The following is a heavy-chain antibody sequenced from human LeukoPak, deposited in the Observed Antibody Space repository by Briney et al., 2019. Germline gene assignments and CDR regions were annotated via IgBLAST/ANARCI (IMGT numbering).Heavy chain of an antibody. Sequence: ASVKVSCKISGYTLTEVSMHWVRQAPGKGLEWMGRFDPEDGETLSAQRFQGRLTMTEDTSADTAYMELSSLTSDDTALYYCATGTVSSSWLGIFDFWGQGTPVTVSS. D-gene: IGHD6-13*01. J-gene: IGHJ4*02. CDR3: ATGTVSSSWLGIFDF. CDR1: GYTLTEVS. CDR2: FDPEDGET. V-gene: IGHV1-24*01.